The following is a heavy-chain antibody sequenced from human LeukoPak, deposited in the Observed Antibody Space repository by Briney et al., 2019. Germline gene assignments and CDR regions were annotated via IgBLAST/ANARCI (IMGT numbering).Heavy chain of an antibody. CDR1: GFTFSSYW. J-gene: IGHJ4*02. CDR2: INSDGRSI. CDR3: SRDFNGRNDF. Sequence: GGSLRLSCAASGFTFSSYWMHWVRQAPGKGLVWVSRINSDGRSISYAESVKGRFTISRDNAKNTLSLEMNSLGDEDTAVYYCSRDFNGRNDFWGQGTLVTVSS. V-gene: IGHV3-74*01. D-gene: IGHD1-14*01.